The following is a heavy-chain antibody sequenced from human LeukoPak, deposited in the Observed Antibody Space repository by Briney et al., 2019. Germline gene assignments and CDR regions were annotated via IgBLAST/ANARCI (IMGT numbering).Heavy chain of an antibody. J-gene: IGHJ4*02. V-gene: IGHV1-69*13. CDR1: GGTFSSYA. CDR3: ASSVPAARYYFDY. CDR2: IIPIFGTA. Sequence: SVKVSCMASGGTFSSYAISWVRQAPGQGLEWMGGIIPIFGTANYAQKFQGRVTITADESTSTAYMETSSLRSEDTAVYYCASSVPAARYYFDYWGQGTLVTVSS. D-gene: IGHD2-2*01.